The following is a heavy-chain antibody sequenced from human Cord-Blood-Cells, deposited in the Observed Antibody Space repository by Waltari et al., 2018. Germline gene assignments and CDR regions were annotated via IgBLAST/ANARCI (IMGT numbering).Heavy chain of an antibody. CDR1: GYSFTSSW. CDR2: IYPGDSDT. CDR3: ARQRAVTYWYFDL. J-gene: IGHJ2*01. D-gene: IGHD4-4*01. Sequence: EVQLVQSGAAVKKPGESLKISCKGSGYSFTSSWLGWVRQMPGKGLEWMGIIYPGDSDTRYSPSFQGQVTISADKSISTAYLQWSSLKASDTAMYYCARQRAVTYWYFDLWGRGTLVTVSS. V-gene: IGHV5-51*01.